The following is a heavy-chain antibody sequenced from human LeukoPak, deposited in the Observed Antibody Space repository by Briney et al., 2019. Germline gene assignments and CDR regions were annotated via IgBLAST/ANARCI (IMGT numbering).Heavy chain of an antibody. J-gene: IGHJ4*02. CDR1: GFTFSNYA. V-gene: IGHV3-21*01. D-gene: IGHD3-10*01. CDR3: ARGRSRGFDY. CDR2: ISSGSSYI. Sequence: GGSLRLSCAASGFTFSNYAMNWVRQAPGKGLEWVSSISSGSSYIYYADSVKGRFTISRDNAKNSLYLQMNSLRAEDTAVYYCARGRSRGFDYWGQGTLVTVSS.